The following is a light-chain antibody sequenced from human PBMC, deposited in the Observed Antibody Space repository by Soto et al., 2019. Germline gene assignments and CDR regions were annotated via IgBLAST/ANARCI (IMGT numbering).Light chain of an antibody. Sequence: NFMLTQPHPVSESPGKTVTISCTRSSGSIASNYVQWYQQRPGSAPTTVIYEDNQRPSGVPDRFSGSIDSSSNSASLTISGLKTEDEADYYCQSYDSSNHGVFGGGTKVTVL. V-gene: IGLV6-57*04. CDR2: EDN. CDR3: QSYDSSNHGV. J-gene: IGLJ2*01. CDR1: SGSIASNY.